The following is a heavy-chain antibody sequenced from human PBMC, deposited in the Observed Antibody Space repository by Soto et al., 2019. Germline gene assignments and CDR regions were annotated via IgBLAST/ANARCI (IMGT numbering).Heavy chain of an antibody. CDR3: ARDKLPGYSSSSAPRYYYGMDV. Sequence: SETLSLTCTVSGGSISSYYWSWIRQPPGKGLEWIGYIYYSGSTNYNPSLKSRVTISVDTSKNQFSLKLSSVTAADTAVYYCARDKLPGYSSSSAPRYYYGMDVWGQGTTVTVSS. J-gene: IGHJ6*02. V-gene: IGHV4-59*01. D-gene: IGHD6-6*01. CDR1: GGSISSYY. CDR2: IYYSGST.